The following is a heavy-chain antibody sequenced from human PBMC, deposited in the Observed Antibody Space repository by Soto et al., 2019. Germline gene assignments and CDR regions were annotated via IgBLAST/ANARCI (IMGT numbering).Heavy chain of an antibody. D-gene: IGHD2-2*01. CDR2: ISYDGSNK. J-gene: IGHJ6*02. Sequence: LRLSCAASGFTFSSYGMHWVRQAPGKGLEWVAVISYDGSNKYYADSVKGRFTISRDNSKNTLYLQMNSLRAEDTAVYYCAGVVPAAIAGDFYYYGMDVWGQGTTVTVSS. CDR1: GFTFSSYG. V-gene: IGHV3-30*03. CDR3: AGVVPAAIAGDFYYYGMDV.